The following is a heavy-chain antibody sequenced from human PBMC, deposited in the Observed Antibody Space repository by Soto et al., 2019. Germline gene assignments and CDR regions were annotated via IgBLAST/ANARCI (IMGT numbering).Heavy chain of an antibody. Sequence: GESLKISCKGSGYSFTSYWIGWVRQMPGKGLEWMGIIYPGDSDTRYSPSFQGQVTISADKSISTAYLQWSSLKASDTAMYYCARLALAAILPMNSFDPSGRGTLVTFSS. V-gene: IGHV5-51*01. CDR1: GYSFTSYW. CDR3: ARLALAAILPMNSFDP. J-gene: IGHJ5*02. D-gene: IGHD2-2*01. CDR2: IYPGDSDT.